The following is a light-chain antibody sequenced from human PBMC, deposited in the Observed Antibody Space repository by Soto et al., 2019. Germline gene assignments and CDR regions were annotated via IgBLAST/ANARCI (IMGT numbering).Light chain of an antibody. CDR2: ENN. J-gene: IGLJ1*01. Sequence: SVLKQSPSGSAASGQKVTISCYGSSSNIGNNYVSWYQQLPGTAPKLLIYENNKRPSGIPDRFSGSKSGTSATLGITGLQFGDEADYYCGTWDGSLSAGVFGTGTKVTVL. CDR1: SSNIGNNY. CDR3: GTWDGSLSAGV. V-gene: IGLV1-51*02.